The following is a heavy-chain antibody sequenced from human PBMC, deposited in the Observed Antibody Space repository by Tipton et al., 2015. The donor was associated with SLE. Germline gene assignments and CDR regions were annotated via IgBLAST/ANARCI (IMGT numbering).Heavy chain of an antibody. J-gene: IGHJ3*02. CDR2: INHSGST. V-gene: IGHV4-34*01. Sequence: TLSLTCAVYGGSFSGYYWSWIRQPPGKGLEWIGEINHSGSTNYNPSLKSRVTISVDTSKNQFSLKLSPVTAAGTAVYYCARGDDAFDIWGQGTMVTVSS. CDR1: GGSFSGYY. CDR3: ARGDDAFDI.